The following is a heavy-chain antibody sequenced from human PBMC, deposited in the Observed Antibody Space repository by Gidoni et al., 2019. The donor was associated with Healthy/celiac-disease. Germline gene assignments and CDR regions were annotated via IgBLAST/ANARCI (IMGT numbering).Heavy chain of an antibody. CDR2: IYYSGST. CDR1: GGSISSYY. CDR3: ARGVAPIKIGYCSSTSCYTGVDFDL. Sequence: QVQLQESGPGLVKPSETLSLTCTVSGGSISSYYWSWIRQPPGKGLEWIGYIYYSGSTNYNPSLKSRVTISVDTSKNQFSLKLSSVTAADTAVYYCARGVAPIKIGYCSSTSCYTGVDFDLWGRGTLVTVSS. D-gene: IGHD2-2*02. J-gene: IGHJ2*01. V-gene: IGHV4-59*01.